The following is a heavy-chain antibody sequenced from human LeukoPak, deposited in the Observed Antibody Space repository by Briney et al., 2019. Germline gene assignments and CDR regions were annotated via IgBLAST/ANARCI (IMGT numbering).Heavy chain of an antibody. CDR1: GLILRGHA. CDR2: IGDSGEIE. D-gene: IGHD6-19*01. J-gene: IGHJ4*02. Sequence: HSGGSLILSCEASGLILRGHAMSWVRQAPGKGLEWVSGIGDSGEIERYADSVKGRFTISRDNFRNTVYLEMRSLRPEDTAVYYCAKGYSSGWTPFDYWGQGTQVTVSS. V-gene: IGHV3-23*01. CDR3: AKGYSSGWTPFDY.